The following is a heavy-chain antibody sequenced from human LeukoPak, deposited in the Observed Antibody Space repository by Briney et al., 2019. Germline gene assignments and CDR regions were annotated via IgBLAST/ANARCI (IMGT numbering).Heavy chain of an antibody. J-gene: IGHJ4*02. CDR1: GGTFSSYA. CDR3: AKASWVSNTDAVR. Sequence: GASVKVSCKASGGTFSSYAISWVRQAPGQGLEWMGRIIPILGIANYAQKFQGRVTITADKSTSTAYMELNNLRVEDTAIYYCAKASWVSNTDAVRWGQGTLVTVSS. CDR2: IIPILGIA. D-gene: IGHD6-13*01. V-gene: IGHV1-69*04.